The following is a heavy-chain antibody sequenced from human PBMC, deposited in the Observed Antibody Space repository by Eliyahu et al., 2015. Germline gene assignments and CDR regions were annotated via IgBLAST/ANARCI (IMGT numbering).Heavy chain of an antibody. J-gene: IGHJ4*02. D-gene: IGHD3-10*01. CDR2: ISAYNGNT. CDR3: ARPYGSGSYYNVAFDS. V-gene: IGHV1-18*04. CDR1: GYTFISYG. Sequence: GYTFISYGVTWVRQAPGQGLEWMGWISAYNGNTKYAQKFQGRVTMTTDTSSSTAYMELRSLRSDDTAVYYCARPYGSGSYYNVAFDSWGQXTLVTVSS.